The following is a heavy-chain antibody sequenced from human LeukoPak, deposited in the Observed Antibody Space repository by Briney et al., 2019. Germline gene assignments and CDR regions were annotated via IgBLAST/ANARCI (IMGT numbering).Heavy chain of an antibody. Sequence: GGSLRLSCAASGFTFSSYAMHWVRRAPGKGLEYVSAISSNGGSTYYADSVKGRFTISRDNSKNTLYLQMSSLRAEDTAVYYCYGDYVDYFDYWGQGTLVTVSS. V-gene: IGHV3-64D*06. D-gene: IGHD4-17*01. J-gene: IGHJ4*02. CDR2: ISSNGGST. CDR1: GFTFSSYA. CDR3: YGDYVDYFDY.